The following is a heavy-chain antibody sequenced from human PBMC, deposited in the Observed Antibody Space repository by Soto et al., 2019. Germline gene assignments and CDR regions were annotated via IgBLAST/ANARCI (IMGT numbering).Heavy chain of an antibody. V-gene: IGHV4-39*01. Sequence: QLQVQESGPGLVKPSETLSLTCTVSGGTSISSSYYWGWIRLPPGKGLEWIATIHYTGGTYYNPSLGSRVSTSVDASMTQVSLKVTSATAADTAVYYCARRYAVPKANFDSWGQGTLVTVSA. CDR1: GGTSISSSYY. CDR3: ARRYAVPKANFDS. J-gene: IGHJ3*02. D-gene: IGHD1-1*01. CDR2: IHYTGGT.